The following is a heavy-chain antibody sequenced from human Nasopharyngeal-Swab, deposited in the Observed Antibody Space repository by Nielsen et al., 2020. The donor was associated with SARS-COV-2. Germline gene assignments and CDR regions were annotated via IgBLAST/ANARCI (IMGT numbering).Heavy chain of an antibody. CDR1: GCTFTSYG. V-gene: IGHV1-18*01. D-gene: IGHD2-2*01. CDR2: ISAYNGNT. Sequence: ASVKVSCKASGCTFTSYGISWVRQAPGQGLEWMGWISAYNGNTNYAQKLQGRVTMTTDTSTSTAYMELRSLRSDDTAVYYCARYIVVVPAAIPGHYGMDVWGQGTTATVSS. CDR3: ARYIVVVPAAIPGHYGMDV. J-gene: IGHJ6*02.